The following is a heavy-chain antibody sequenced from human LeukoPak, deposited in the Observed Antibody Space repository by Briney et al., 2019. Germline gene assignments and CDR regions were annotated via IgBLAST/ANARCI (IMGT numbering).Heavy chain of an antibody. D-gene: IGHD3-3*01. J-gene: IGHJ4*02. CDR3: ARASDLEWLSDY. CDR1: GYTFTGYY. Sequence: ASVKVSCKASGYTFTGYYMHWVRQAPGQGLEWMGWINPNSGGTNYAQKFQGRVTMTRDTSISTAYMELSRLRSDDTAVHYCARASDLEWLSDYWGQGTLVTVSS. CDR2: INPNSGGT. V-gene: IGHV1-2*02.